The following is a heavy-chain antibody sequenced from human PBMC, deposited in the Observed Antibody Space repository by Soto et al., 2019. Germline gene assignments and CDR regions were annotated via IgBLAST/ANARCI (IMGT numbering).Heavy chain of an antibody. CDR3: ARDPVVVVPAARGPPYGMDI. V-gene: IGHV3-30-3*01. CDR1: GFIFSTFT. CDR2: ISYDGTNT. J-gene: IGHJ6*02. Sequence: GSLRLSCAASGFIFSTFTMHWVLRAPGKGLDWVAVISYDGTNTYYADSVKGRFTISRDNSKNTLDLQMSSLRSEDTAVYYCARDPVVVVPAARGPPYGMDIWGQGTTVTVSS. D-gene: IGHD2-2*01.